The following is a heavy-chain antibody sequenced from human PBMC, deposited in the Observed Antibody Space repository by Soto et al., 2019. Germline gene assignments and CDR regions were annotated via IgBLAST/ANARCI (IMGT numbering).Heavy chain of an antibody. CDR2: ISAYNGNT. Sequence: ASVKVSCKASGYTFTSYGISWVRQAPGQGLEWMGWISAYNGNTNYAQKLQGRVTMTTDTSTSTAYMELRSLRSDDTAVYYCAREWYCSGGSCYGPYYYYGMDVWGQGTTVTVSS. V-gene: IGHV1-18*04. D-gene: IGHD2-15*01. CDR1: GYTFTSYG. J-gene: IGHJ6*02. CDR3: AREWYCSGGSCYGPYYYYGMDV.